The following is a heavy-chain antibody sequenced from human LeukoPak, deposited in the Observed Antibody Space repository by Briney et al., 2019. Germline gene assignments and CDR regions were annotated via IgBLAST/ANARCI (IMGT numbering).Heavy chain of an antibody. Sequence: MASETLSLTCTVSGASISSYYWSWIRQPPGKGLEWIGYIYYSGSTNYNPSLKSRVTISVDTSKNQFSLKLSSVTAADTAVYYCARVWHLRGFDYWGQGTLVTVSS. CDR1: GASISSYY. D-gene: IGHD2-21*01. CDR3: ARVWHLRGFDY. V-gene: IGHV4-59*08. CDR2: IYYSGST. J-gene: IGHJ4*02.